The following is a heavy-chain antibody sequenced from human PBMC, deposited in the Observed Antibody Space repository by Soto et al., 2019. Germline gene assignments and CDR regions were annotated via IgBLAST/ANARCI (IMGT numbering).Heavy chain of an antibody. Sequence: GGSLRLSCAASGFTFSSYGMHWVRQAPGKGLEWVAVIWYDGSNKYYADSVKGRFTISRDNSKNTLYLQMNSLRAEDTAVYYCAVVITPYYYYGMDVWGQRDHGHRLL. CDR3: AVVITPYYYYGMDV. D-gene: IGHD3-22*01. V-gene: IGHV3-33*01. J-gene: IGHJ6*04. CDR1: GFTFSSYG. CDR2: IWYDGSNK.